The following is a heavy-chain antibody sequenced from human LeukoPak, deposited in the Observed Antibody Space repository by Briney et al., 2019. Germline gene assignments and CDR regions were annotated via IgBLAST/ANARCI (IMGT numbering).Heavy chain of an antibody. Sequence: PSETLSLTCTVSGGSISSSSYYWGWIRQPPWKGLEWIGSIYYSGSTYYNPSLKSRVTISVDTSKNQFSLKLSSVTAADTAVYYCASGGNVRYYYYYMDVWGKGTTVTVSS. D-gene: IGHD4-23*01. CDR1: GGSISSSSYY. CDR3: ASGGNVRYYYYYMDV. V-gene: IGHV4-39*01. CDR2: IYYSGST. J-gene: IGHJ6*03.